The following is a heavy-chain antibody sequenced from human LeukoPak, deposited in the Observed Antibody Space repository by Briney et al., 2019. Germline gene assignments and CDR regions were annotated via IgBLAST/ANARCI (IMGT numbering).Heavy chain of an antibody. J-gene: IGHJ1*01. CDR3: ASHYYGSGTEYFQH. V-gene: IGHV3-48*02. D-gene: IGHD3-10*01. CDR1: GFTFRTYT. Sequence: GGSLRLSCAASGFTFRTYTMHWVRQAPGKGLEWVSSISMSSTTIYYADSVKGRFTISRDNAENSVYLQMDSLRDQDTAVYYCASHYYGSGTEYFQHWGQGTLVTVSS. CDR2: ISMSSTTI.